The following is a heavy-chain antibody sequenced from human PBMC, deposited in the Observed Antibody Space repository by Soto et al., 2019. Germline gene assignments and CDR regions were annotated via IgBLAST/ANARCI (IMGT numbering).Heavy chain of an antibody. V-gene: IGHV3-33*01. Sequence: GGSLRLSCAASGFTFSSYGMHWVRQAPGKGLEWVAVIWYDGSNKYYADSVKGRFTISRDNSKNTLYLQMNSLRAEDTAVYYCARDGNPASSGSPSGYFDYWGQGTLVTVSS. CDR3: ARDGNPASSGSPSGYFDY. D-gene: IGHD3-22*01. CDR1: GFTFSSYG. CDR2: IWYDGSNK. J-gene: IGHJ4*02.